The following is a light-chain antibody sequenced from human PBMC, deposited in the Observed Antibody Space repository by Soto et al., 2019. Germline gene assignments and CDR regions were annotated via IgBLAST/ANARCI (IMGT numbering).Light chain of an antibody. Sequence: EIVLTQSPAALSLSPGERATLSCRASQSVSSYLAWYQQKPGQAPRLLIYDASNRATGIPARFSGSGSGTDFSLTISNLEPEDFAVYYCQQRGNWPITVGQGTRLEIK. CDR1: QSVSSY. CDR2: DAS. V-gene: IGKV3-11*01. J-gene: IGKJ5*01. CDR3: QQRGNWPIT.